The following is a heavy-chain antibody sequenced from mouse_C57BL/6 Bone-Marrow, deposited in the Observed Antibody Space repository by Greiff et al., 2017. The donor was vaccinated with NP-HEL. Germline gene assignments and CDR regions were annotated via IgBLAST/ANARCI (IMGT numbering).Heavy chain of an antibody. CDR2: INPYNGDT. J-gene: IGHJ3*01. V-gene: IGHV1-20*01. Sequence: VQLQQSGPELVKPGDSVKISCKASGYSFTGYFMNWVMQSHGKSLEWIGRINPYNGDTFYNQKFKGKATLTVDKSSSTAHMELRSLTSEDSAVYYCARSGGSSPWFAYWGQGTLVTVSA. CDR3: ARSGGSSPWFAY. D-gene: IGHD1-1*01. CDR1: GYSFTGYF.